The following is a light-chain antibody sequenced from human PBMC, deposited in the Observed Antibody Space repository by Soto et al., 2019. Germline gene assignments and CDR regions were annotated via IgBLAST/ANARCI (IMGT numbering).Light chain of an antibody. CDR3: QSYDSSLSGFYV. Sequence: VLTHPPSVSGAPGQRVTISCTGSSSNIGAGYDVHWYQQLPGTAPKLLIYGNSNRPSGVPDRFSGSKSGTSASLAITGLQAEDEADYYCQSYDSSLSGFYVFGTGTKVTVL. CDR2: GNS. V-gene: IGLV1-40*01. CDR1: SSNIGAGYD. J-gene: IGLJ1*01.